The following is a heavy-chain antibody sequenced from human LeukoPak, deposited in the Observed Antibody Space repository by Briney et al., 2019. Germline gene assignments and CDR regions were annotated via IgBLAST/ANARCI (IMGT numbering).Heavy chain of an antibody. V-gene: IGHV5-51*01. CDR1: GYSFIHYW. CDR2: IYPGDSDT. Sequence: GESLKISCQASGYSFIHYWIGWVRQMPGKGLEWVAIIYPGDSDTRYSPSFQGQVTISADKSISTAYLQWSSLKASDTAMYYCARLSCSSTSCPTIYYYYGMDVWGQGTTVTVSS. J-gene: IGHJ6*02. CDR3: ARLSCSSTSCPTIYYYYGMDV. D-gene: IGHD2-2*01.